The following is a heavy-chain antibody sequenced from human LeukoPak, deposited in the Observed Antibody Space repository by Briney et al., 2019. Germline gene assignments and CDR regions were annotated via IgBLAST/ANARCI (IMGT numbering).Heavy chain of an antibody. J-gene: IGHJ4*02. V-gene: IGHV3-33*01. Sequence: GSLRLSCAASGFTFSSYGMHWVRQAPGKGLEGVAVIWYDGSNKYYADSVKGRFTISRDNSKNTLYLQMNSLRAEDTAVYYCARDGGFDYDSSGYYDYWGQGTLVTVSS. CDR1: GFTFSSYG. CDR3: ARDGGFDYDSSGYYDY. CDR2: IWYDGSNK. D-gene: IGHD3-22*01.